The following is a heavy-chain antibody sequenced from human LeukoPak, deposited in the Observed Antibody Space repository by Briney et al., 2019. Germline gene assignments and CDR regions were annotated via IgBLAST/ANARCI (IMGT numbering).Heavy chain of an antibody. D-gene: IGHD4-17*01. V-gene: IGHV4-4*02. Sequence: PSETLSLTCAVSGGSISSSNWWSWVRQPPGKGLEWIGEIYHSGSTNYNPSLKSRVTISVDKSKNQFSLKLSSVTAADTAVYYCARVEYGDYYYYYYMDVWGKGTTVTVSS. CDR1: GGSISSSNW. CDR3: ARVEYGDYYYYYYMDV. J-gene: IGHJ6*03. CDR2: IYHSGST.